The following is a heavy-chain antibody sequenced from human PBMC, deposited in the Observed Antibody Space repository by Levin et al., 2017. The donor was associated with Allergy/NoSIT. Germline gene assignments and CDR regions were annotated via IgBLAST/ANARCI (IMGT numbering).Heavy chain of an antibody. Sequence: GESLKISCAASGFTFISYSMNWVRQAPGKGLEWVSSISSSGTYIYYADSMKGRFTISRDNAKNSLYLQMNSLRAEDTALYYCARDLGTTTNHYYYGMDVWGQGTTVTVSS. CDR2: ISSSGTYI. V-gene: IGHV3-21*01. CDR1: GFTFISYS. D-gene: IGHD2/OR15-2a*01. J-gene: IGHJ6*02. CDR3: ARDLGTTTNHYYYGMDV.